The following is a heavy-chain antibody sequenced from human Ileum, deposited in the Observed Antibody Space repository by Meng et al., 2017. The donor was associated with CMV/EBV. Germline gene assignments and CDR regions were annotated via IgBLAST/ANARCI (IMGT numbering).Heavy chain of an antibody. Sequence: ASVKVSCKASGYTFTSYDINWVRQATGQGLEWMGWMNPNSGNTGYAQKFQGRVTMTRNTSISTAYMELSSLKSEDTAVYYCARGYNWNSGIRWFDPWGQGTLVPSPQ. J-gene: IGHJ5*02. V-gene: IGHV1-8*01. CDR3: ARGYNWNSGIRWFDP. D-gene: IGHD1-7*01. CDR1: GYTFTSYD. CDR2: MNPNSGNT.